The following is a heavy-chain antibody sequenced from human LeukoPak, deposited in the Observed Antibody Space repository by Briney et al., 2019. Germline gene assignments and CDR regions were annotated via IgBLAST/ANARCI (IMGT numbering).Heavy chain of an antibody. J-gene: IGHJ5*02. CDR2: IYYSGGT. CDR1: GGSISSYY. V-gene: IGHV4-59*08. D-gene: IGHD4-23*01. CDR3: ASPTVLTPGGLGDWFDP. Sequence: PSETLSLTCTVSGGSISSYYWSWIRQPPGKGLEWIGYIYYSGGTHYNPSLESRVTISVDTSKNQFSLRLSSVTAADTTVYYCASPTVLTPGGLGDWFDPWGQGTLVTVSS.